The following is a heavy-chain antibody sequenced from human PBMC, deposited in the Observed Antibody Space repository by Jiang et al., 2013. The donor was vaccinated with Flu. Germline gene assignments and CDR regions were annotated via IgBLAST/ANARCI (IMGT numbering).Heavy chain of an antibody. CDR3: TRGSSRHPYQFDY. J-gene: IGHJ4*02. CDR1: GFTFGDYT. Sequence: RLSCTASGFTFGDYTMSWFRQPPGKGLEWVSFIRTKAYGGTIEYAASVKDRFTISRDDSKRIAYLQMNSLKTEDTAIYYCTRGSSRHPYQFDYRGPGTLVTVSS. V-gene: IGHV3-49*03. CDR2: IRTKAYGGTI. D-gene: IGHD6-13*01.